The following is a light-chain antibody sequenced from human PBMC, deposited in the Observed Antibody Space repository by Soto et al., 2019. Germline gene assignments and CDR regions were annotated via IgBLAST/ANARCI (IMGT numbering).Light chain of an antibody. Sequence: DIQMTPSPSTLSASVGDRVTITCRASQSISSWLAWYQQKPGKAPKLLISDASSLKSGVPSRFSGSGSATEFTLTISSLQPDDFATYYCQQYNSYSRTFGQGTKVDIK. CDR2: DAS. CDR1: QSISSW. J-gene: IGKJ1*01. V-gene: IGKV1-5*01. CDR3: QQYNSYSRT.